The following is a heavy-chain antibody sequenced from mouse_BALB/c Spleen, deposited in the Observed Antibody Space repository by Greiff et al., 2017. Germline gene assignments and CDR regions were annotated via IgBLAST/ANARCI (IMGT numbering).Heavy chain of an antibody. CDR3: ARGYGSSPAWFAY. CDR1: GFNIKDTY. D-gene: IGHD1-1*01. V-gene: IGHV14-3*02. J-gene: IGHJ3*01. CDR2: IDPANGNT. Sequence: VQLQQSGAELVKPGASVKLSCTASGFNIKDTYMHWVKQRPEQGLEWIGRIDPANGNTKYDPKFQGKATITADTSSNTAYLQLSSLTSEDTAVYYCARGYGSSPAWFAYWGQGTLVTVSA.